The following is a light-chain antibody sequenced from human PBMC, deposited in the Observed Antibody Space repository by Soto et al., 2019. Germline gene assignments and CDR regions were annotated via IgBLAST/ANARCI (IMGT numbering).Light chain of an antibody. Sequence: QSVLTQPPSVSAAPGQKVTISCSGSSSNIGNNYVSWYRQLPGAAPKVLIYDNNRRPSGIPDRFSGSKSGTSATLGITGLQTGDEVDYYCGTWDSSLSAVVFGGGTKLTVL. CDR3: GTWDSSLSAVV. CDR1: SSNIGNNY. J-gene: IGLJ2*01. CDR2: DNN. V-gene: IGLV1-51*01.